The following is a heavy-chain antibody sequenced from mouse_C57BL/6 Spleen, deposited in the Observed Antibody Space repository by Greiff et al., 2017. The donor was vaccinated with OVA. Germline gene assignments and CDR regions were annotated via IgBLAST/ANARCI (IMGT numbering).Heavy chain of an antibody. CDR1: GYAFSSYW. J-gene: IGHJ2*01. Sequence: VQLQESGAELVKPGASVKISCKASGYAFSSYWMNWVKQRPGKGLEWIGQIYPGDGDTNYNGKFKGKATLTADKSSSTAYMQLSSLTSEDSAVYFCARRSNASYFDYWGQGTTLTVSS. D-gene: IGHD2-5*01. CDR3: ARRSNASYFDY. V-gene: IGHV1-80*01. CDR2: IYPGDGDT.